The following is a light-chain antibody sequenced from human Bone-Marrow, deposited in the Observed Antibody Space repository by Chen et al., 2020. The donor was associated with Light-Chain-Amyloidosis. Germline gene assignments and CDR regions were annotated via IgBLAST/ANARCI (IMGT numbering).Light chain of an antibody. V-gene: IGKV2-30*01. J-gene: IGKJ3*01. CDR3: MQGTHWPFT. CDR2: EVS. CDR1: QSLVTSDGDIY. Sequence: DVLMTQSPLVRPVTLGQAASISCTSSQSLVTSDGDIYLNWFLQRPGQSPRRLIYEVSKRDSGVPDRFSGSASGTHFTLEISRVETEDIGVYFCMQGTHWPFTFGPGTTVEI.